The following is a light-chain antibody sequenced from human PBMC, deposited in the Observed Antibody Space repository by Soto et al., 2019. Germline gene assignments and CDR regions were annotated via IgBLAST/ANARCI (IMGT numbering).Light chain of an antibody. Sequence: EIVMTQSPATLSVSPGERATLSCRASQSVSSNLAWYQQKPGQAPRLPVFGASTRATGIPARFSGSESGTKFTLTIISLQSEDFAVYYCQQYNDWPRTFGPGTKVDIK. CDR2: GAS. CDR1: QSVSSN. J-gene: IGKJ3*01. CDR3: QQYNDWPRT. V-gene: IGKV3-15*01.